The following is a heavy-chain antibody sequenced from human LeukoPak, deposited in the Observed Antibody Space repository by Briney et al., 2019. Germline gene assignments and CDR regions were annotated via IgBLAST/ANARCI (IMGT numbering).Heavy chain of an antibody. CDR3: ARDRSGYANDAFDF. CDR1: GFTFSNYG. V-gene: IGHV3-30*03. J-gene: IGHJ3*01. D-gene: IGHD3-3*01. CDR2: TSYDETNK. Sequence: PGGSLRLSCGASGFTFSNYGMHWVRQAPGKGLEWVAVTSYDETNKYYADSVKGRFTISRDNSKNTMFLQMNSLRAEDTAVYHCARDRSGYANDAFDFWGQGTMVTVSS.